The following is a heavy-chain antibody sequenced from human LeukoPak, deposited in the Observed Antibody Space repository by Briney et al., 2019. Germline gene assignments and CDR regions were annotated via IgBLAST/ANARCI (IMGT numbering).Heavy chain of an antibody. V-gene: IGHV3-23*01. J-gene: IGHJ4*02. D-gene: IGHD1-26*01. CDR2: ISGSGDST. Sequence: GGSQRLSCTASGFTFSTYAMTWVRQAPGKGLEWVSSISGSGDSTHYADSVKGRFTISRDNSKNTLYLQMSSLRADDTALYHCARDSGSYLQPTDYWGQGTLVTVSS. CDR1: GFTFSTYA. CDR3: ARDSGSYLQPTDY.